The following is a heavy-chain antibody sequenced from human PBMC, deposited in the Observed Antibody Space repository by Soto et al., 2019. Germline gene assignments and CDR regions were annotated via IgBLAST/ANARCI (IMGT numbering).Heavy chain of an antibody. V-gene: IGHV4-4*02. J-gene: IGHJ4*02. CDR1: GGSITSSNW. Sequence: PSETLSLTCAVSGGSITSSNWWSWVRRPPGKGLEWLGQIWHSGITDYNPSLKSRVSISLDKSKNRLSLKLSSVTAADTALYYCASGHLSHFDYWGQGNLVTVSS. CDR2: IWHSGIT. CDR3: ASGHLSHFDY.